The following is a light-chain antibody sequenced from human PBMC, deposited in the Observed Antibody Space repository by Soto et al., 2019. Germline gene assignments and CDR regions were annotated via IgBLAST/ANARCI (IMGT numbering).Light chain of an antibody. J-gene: IGLJ2*01. V-gene: IGLV1-44*01. Sequence: QLVLTQPPSASGTPGQRVTISCSGASSNIGSNTVNWYQQLPGTAPKLLIYTNNQRPSGVPGRFSGSKSGTSASLAISGLQSEDEADYYCAAWDDRLSGPVFGGGTKLTVL. CDR1: SSNIGSNT. CDR3: AAWDDRLSGPV. CDR2: TNN.